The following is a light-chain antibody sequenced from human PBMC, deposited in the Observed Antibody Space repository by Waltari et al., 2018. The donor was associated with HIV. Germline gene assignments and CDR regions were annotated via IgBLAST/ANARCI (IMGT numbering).Light chain of an antibody. Sequence: QSALTQPASVSGSPGQSITLSCIGGSSDVGGYHYVSWYQQHPGKTPKLMIYDVSNRPSGVSNRFSGSKSGNTASLTISGLQAEDEADYYCSSYPGSSTLGVFGTGTRVTVL. CDR1: SSDVGGYHY. J-gene: IGLJ1*01. CDR3: SSYPGSSTLGV. V-gene: IGLV2-14*03. CDR2: DVS.